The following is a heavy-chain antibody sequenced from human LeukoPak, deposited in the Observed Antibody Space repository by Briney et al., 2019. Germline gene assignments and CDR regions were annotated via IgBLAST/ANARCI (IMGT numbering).Heavy chain of an antibody. J-gene: IGHJ4*02. CDR2: IYYSGST. V-gene: IGHV4-39*02. CDR1: GGSISSSSDY. CDR3: ARDRHSGSYLDY. Sequence: SETLSLTCTVSGGSISSSSDYWGWIRQPPGKGLEWIGSIYYSGSTYYNPSLKSRVTISVDTSKNQFSLKLSSVTAADTAVYYCARDRHSGSYLDYWGQGTLVTVPS. D-gene: IGHD1-26*01.